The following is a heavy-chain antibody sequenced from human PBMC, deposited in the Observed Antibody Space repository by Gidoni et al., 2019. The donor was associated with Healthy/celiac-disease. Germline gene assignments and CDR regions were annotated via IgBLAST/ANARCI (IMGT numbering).Heavy chain of an antibody. J-gene: IGHJ4*02. Sequence: EVQLVESGGGLVQPGRSLRLSCAASGFTFDAYAMHWVRRAPGKGLEWVSGISWNSGSIGYGDSVKGRFTISRDNAKNSLYLQMNSLRAEDTALYYCAKDIRDSSGYYYLGFDYWGQGTLVTVSS. D-gene: IGHD3-22*01. V-gene: IGHV3-9*01. CDR2: ISWNSGSI. CDR1: GFTFDAYA. CDR3: AKDIRDSSGYYYLGFDY.